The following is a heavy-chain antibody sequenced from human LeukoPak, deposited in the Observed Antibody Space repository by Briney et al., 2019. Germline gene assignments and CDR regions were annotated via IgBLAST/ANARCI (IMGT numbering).Heavy chain of an antibody. CDR3: ARFGSNYYPFDY. CDR1: GFTVSSNY. CDR2: IYSGGNT. D-gene: IGHD3-22*01. J-gene: IGHJ4*02. V-gene: IGHV3-53*01. Sequence: HPGGSLRLSCAASGFTVSSNYMSWVRQAAGKALEWVSVIYSGGNTYYADSVKGRFTISRDKSKNTLYLQMNSLTAEDTAVYYCARFGSNYYPFDYWGQGTLVTVSS.